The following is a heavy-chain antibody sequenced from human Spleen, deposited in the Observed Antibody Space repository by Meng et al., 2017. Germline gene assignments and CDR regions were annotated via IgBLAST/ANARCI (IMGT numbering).Heavy chain of an antibody. D-gene: IGHD6-13*01. J-gene: IGHJ5*02. CDR3: AKGADLAAAGTFWFDP. V-gene: IGHV1-2*06. CDR2: INPNSGGT. Sequence: QGQLVQSGAGVKKPGASVTVSCKASGYTFTGYYMHWVRQAPGQGLEWMGRINPNSGGTNYAQKFQGRVTMTRDTSISTAYMELSRLRSDDTAVYYCAKGADLAAAGTFWFDPWGQGTLVTVSS. CDR1: GYTFTGYY.